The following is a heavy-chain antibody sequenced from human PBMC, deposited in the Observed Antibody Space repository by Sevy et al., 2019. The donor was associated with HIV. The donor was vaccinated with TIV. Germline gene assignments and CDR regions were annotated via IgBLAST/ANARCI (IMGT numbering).Heavy chain of an antibody. V-gene: IGHV3-48*03. CDR2: IRSSGIDI. J-gene: IGHJ5*02. CDR3: VRNGGAYDSVFDP. D-gene: IGHD3-22*01. Sequence: GGSLRLSCVASGFTFSNYDMNWVRQAPGKGLEWVSKIRSSGIDIYYEDSVKGRFTVSRDNAKDSLNLKMNSLRAEDTAVYYCVRNGGAYDSVFDPWGQGTLVTVSS. CDR1: GFTFSNYD.